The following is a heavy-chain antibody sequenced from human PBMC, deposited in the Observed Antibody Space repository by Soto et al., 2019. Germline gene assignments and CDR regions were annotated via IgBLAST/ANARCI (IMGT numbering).Heavy chain of an antibody. CDR3: AREVRYGGFDY. V-gene: IGHV4-59*01. Sequence: TSETLSLTCTVSGGSISSYYWSWIRQPPGKGLEWIGYIYYSGSTNYNPSLKSRVTISVDTSKNQFSLKLSSVTAADTAVYYCAREVRYGGFDYWGQGTLVTVSS. CDR1: GGSISSYY. J-gene: IGHJ4*02. D-gene: IGHD3-16*01. CDR2: IYYSGST.